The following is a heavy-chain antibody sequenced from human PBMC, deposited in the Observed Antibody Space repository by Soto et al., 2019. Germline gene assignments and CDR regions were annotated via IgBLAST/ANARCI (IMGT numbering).Heavy chain of an antibody. CDR2: IIPIFGTA. J-gene: IGHJ4*02. Sequence: GASVKVSCKASGGTFSSYAISWVRQAPGQGLEWMGGIIPIFGTANYAQKFRGRVTITADESTSTAYMELSSLRSEDTAVYYCARATSSGWGSFDYWGQGTLVTVSS. V-gene: IGHV1-69*13. CDR1: GGTFSSYA. CDR3: ARATSSGWGSFDY. D-gene: IGHD6-19*01.